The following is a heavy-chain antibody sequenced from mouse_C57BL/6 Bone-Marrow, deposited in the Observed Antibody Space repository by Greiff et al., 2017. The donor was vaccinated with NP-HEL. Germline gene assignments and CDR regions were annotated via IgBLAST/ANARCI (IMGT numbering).Heavy chain of an antibody. CDR2: IDPENGDT. J-gene: IGHJ2*01. Sequence: DVQLQESGAELVRPGASVKLSCTASGFNIKDDYMHWVKQRPEQGLEWIGWIDPENGDTEYASKFQGKATITADTSSNTAYLQLSSLTSEDTAVYYCTTRTTVVGGDYWGQGTTLTVSS. CDR1: GFNIKDDY. D-gene: IGHD1-1*01. V-gene: IGHV14-4*01. CDR3: TTRTTVVGGDY.